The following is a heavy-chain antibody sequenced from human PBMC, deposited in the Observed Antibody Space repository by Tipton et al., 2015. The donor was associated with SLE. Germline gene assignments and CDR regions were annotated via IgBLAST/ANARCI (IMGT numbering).Heavy chain of an antibody. Sequence: TLSLTCTVSGGSISSHYWSWIRQPPGKGLEWIGEINHGGSTNYNPSLKSRVTISVDTSKNQFSLKLSSVTAADTAVYYCARIDYWGQGTMVTVSS. V-gene: IGHV4-34*01. J-gene: IGHJ3*01. CDR1: GGSISSHY. D-gene: IGHD3-22*01. CDR3: ARIDY. CDR2: INHGGST.